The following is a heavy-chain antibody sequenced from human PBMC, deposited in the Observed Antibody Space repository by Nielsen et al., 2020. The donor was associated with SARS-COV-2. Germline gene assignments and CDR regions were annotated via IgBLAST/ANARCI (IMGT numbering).Heavy chain of an antibody. CDR3: ARGLRGYAAFDY. CDR2: IYYSGSS. D-gene: IGHD2-2*01. J-gene: IGHJ4*02. V-gene: IGHV4-61*08. CDR1: GGSISSGDYY. Sequence: SETLSLTCTVSGGSISSGDYYWSWIRQPPGKGLEWIGYIYYSGSSNYNPSLKSRVTMSLDTSKNQFSLKLSSVTAADTAVYYCARGLRGYAAFDYWGQGTLVTVSS.